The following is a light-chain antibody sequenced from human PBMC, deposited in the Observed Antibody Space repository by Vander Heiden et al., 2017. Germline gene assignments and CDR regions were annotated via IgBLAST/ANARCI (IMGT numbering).Light chain of an antibody. CDR1: QSVSSSY. Sequence: EIVFTQSPGTLSLSPGERATLSCRASQSVSSSYSTWDQKKPGQAPRLLIYGASSRATAIPDRFSGSGSGTDFTLTISRLEPEDFAVYYCQHYGSSPLFTFGPGTKVDIK. J-gene: IGKJ3*01. V-gene: IGKV3-20*01. CDR2: GAS. CDR3: QHYGSSPLFT.